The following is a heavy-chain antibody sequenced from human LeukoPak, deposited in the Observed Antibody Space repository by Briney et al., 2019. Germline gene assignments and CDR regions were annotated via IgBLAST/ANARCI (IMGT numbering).Heavy chain of an antibody. CDR2: IYSGGST. J-gene: IGHJ4*02. V-gene: IGHV3-53*01. CDR3: ARGRQIHLFDY. CDR1: GFTVSSNY. Sequence: GGSLRLSCAASGFTVSSNYMSWVRQAPGKGLEWVSVIYSGGSTYYADSVKGRFTISRDNSKNTLYLQMNSLRAEDTAVYYCARGRQIHLFDYWGQGTLVTVSS. D-gene: IGHD5-18*01.